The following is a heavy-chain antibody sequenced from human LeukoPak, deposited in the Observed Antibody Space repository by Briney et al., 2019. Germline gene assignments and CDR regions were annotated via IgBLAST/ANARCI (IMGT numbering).Heavy chain of an antibody. CDR3: ARGNGWFQY. Sequence: SETLSLTCAVSGASISSTNWWSWVRQPPGKGLEWIGEISHSGSTNYNPSLKGRISISLDTSKSQFALKLISVTAADTAIYYCARGNGWFQYWGQGTLVTVSS. CDR1: GASISSTNW. J-gene: IGHJ4*02. CDR2: ISHSGST. V-gene: IGHV4-4*02. D-gene: IGHD6-19*01.